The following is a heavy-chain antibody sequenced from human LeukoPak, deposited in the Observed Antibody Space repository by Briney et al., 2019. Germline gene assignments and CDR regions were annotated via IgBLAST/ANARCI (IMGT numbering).Heavy chain of an antibody. V-gene: IGHV4-59*12. Sequence: SETLSLTCTVSGGSISSYYWSWIRQPPGKGLEWIGYIYYSGSTNYNPSLKSRVTISVDTSKNQFSLKLSSVTAADTAVYYCARDTTYYYDSSGYYGPLHFDLWGRGTLVTVSS. CDR1: GGSISSYY. CDR2: IYYSGST. CDR3: ARDTTYYYDSSGYYGPLHFDL. J-gene: IGHJ2*01. D-gene: IGHD3-22*01.